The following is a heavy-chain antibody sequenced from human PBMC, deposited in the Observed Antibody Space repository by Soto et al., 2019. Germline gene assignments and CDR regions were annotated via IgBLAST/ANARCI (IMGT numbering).Heavy chain of an antibody. V-gene: IGHV1-2*02. J-gene: IGHJ4*02. Sequence: QVQLVQSGAEVKKPGASVKVSCKASGYTFTGHYIHWVRQAPGQGPEWMGEISPVTGGAKYAQKFQGRVTMTRDTSITTVYMELTNLRTDDTAVYYCGRGRSGELVVFYWGQGTLVSVSS. CDR3: GRGRSGELVVFY. D-gene: IGHD1-7*01. CDR1: GYTFTGHY. CDR2: ISPVTGGA.